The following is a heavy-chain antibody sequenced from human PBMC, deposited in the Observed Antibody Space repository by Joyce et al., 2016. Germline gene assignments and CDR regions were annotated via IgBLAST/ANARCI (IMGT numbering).Heavy chain of an antibody. V-gene: IGHV1-8*03. J-gene: IGHJ5*02. D-gene: IGHD3-3*01. Sequence: QVQLVQSGAEVNKPGASVKVSCKASGYTFSSYDINWVRQAAGQGLEWVGWTNPRSGGTGYAQKFQDRVTITSNTSISTAYMELSSLRSDDTAVYYCARTHWFYEFWSGYPGFDPWGQGTQVTVSS. CDR3: ARTHWFYEFWSGYPGFDP. CDR2: TNPRSGGT. CDR1: GYTFSSYD.